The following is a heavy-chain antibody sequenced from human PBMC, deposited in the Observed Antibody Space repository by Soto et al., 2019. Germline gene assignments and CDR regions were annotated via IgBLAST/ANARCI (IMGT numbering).Heavy chain of an antibody. Sequence: GGSLRLSCAASGFTLSSLWMHWVRQAPGKGLMWVSRVNPDGTTTTYADSVKGRFTGSRDNAKNMLYLQMNSLTAEDTAVYYCARGGRIEPPAMPAWGQGILVTVSS. D-gene: IGHD2-2*01. CDR3: ARGGRIEPPAMPA. CDR2: VNPDGTTT. CDR1: GFTLSSLW. V-gene: IGHV3-74*01. J-gene: IGHJ5*02.